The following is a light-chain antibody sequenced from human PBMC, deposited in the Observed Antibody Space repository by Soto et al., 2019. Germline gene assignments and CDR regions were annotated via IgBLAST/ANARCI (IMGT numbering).Light chain of an antibody. CDR2: SNN. J-gene: IGLJ2*01. CDR3: ATWDDSRNVV. V-gene: IGLV1-44*01. Sequence: QSVLTQPPSASGTPGQRVTISCSGSSSNIGTNTVNWYQQVPRTAPKLLIYSNNQRPSGVPDRFSGSKSGTSASLAISGLQSEDEADYYCATWDDSRNVVFGGGTKLTVL. CDR1: SSNIGTNT.